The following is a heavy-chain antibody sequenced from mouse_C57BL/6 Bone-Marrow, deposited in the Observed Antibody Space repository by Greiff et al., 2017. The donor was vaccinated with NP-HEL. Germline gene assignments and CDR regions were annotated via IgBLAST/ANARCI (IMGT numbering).Heavy chain of an antibody. Sequence: QVQLQQPGAELVKPGASVKMSCKASGYTFTSYWITWVKQRPGQGREWIGDIYPGSGSTNYNEKFKSKATLTVDTSSSTAYMQLSSLTSEDSTVSYCATGIATVFYFDYWGQGTTLTVSS. V-gene: IGHV1-55*01. CDR3: ATGIATVFYFDY. J-gene: IGHJ2*01. CDR2: IYPGSGST. CDR1: GYTFTSYW. D-gene: IGHD1-1*01.